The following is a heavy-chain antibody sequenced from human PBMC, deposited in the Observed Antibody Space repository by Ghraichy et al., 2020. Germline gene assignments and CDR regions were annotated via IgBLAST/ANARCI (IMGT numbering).Heavy chain of an antibody. D-gene: IGHD3-3*01. CDR2: INHSGST. J-gene: IGHJ3*02. Sequence: SETLSLTCAVYGGSFSGYYWSWIRQPPGKGLEWIGEINHSGSTNYNPSLKSRVTISVDTSKNQFSLKLSSVTAADTAVYYCARETIMRGYSQDIWGQGTMVTVSS. V-gene: IGHV4-34*01. CDR3: ARETIMRGYSQDI. CDR1: GGSFSGYY.